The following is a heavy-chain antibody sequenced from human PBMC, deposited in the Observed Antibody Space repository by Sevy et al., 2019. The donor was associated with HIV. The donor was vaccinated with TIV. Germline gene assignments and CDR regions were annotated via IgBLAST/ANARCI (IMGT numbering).Heavy chain of an antibody. CDR3: AREHGDYPTFDY. CDR2: IYYSGST. J-gene: IGHJ4*02. Sequence: SDTLSLTCTVSDGSITIYYWSWIRQPPGKGLEWIGYIYYSGSTNYNPSLKSRVTISVDTSKNQFSLKLSSVTAADTAVYYCAREHGDYPTFDYWGQGTLVTVSS. V-gene: IGHV4-59*01. D-gene: IGHD4-17*01. CDR1: DGSITIYY.